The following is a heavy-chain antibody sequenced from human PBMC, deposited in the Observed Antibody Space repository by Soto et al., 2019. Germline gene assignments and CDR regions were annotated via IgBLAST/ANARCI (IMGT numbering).Heavy chain of an antibody. CDR1: GFTFSSFG. CDR2: IWHDGKNK. CDR3: ARDPGQDEAMDY. J-gene: IGHJ4*02. V-gene: IGHV3-33*01. Sequence: SLRLSCAASGFTFSSFGMHWVRQAPGKGLEWVAVIWHDGKNKYYADSAKGRFTISRDNSKNTLYLQMNSLRAEDTAVYYCARDPGQDEAMDYWGQGTLVTVSS.